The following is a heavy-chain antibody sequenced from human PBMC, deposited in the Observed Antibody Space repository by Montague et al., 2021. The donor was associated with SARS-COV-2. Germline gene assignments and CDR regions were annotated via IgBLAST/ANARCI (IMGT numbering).Heavy chain of an antibody. CDR3: ARGSRQWLVRPPHYYYFDY. J-gene: IGHJ4*02. CDR2: INHSGST. V-gene: IGHV4-34*01. D-gene: IGHD6-19*01. Sequence: SETLSLTCAVYGGSFSGYYWSWIRQPPGKGLEWIEEINHSGSTNYNPSLKSRVTISVDTSKNQFSLKLSSVTAADTAVYYCARGSRQWLVRPPHYYYFDYWGQGTLVTVSS. CDR1: GGSFSGYY.